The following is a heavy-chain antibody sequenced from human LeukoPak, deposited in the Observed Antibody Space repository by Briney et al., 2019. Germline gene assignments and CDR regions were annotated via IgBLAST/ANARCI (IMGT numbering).Heavy chain of an antibody. CDR1: GFTFSSYA. Sequence: GGSLRLSCAASGFTFSSYAMSWVREAPGKGLEWVSAISGSGGSTYYADSVKGRFTISRDNSKNTLYLQMNSLRAEDTAVYYCAKDQRSYHGADAFDIWGQGTMVTVSS. CDR3: AKDQRSYHGADAFDI. J-gene: IGHJ3*02. CDR2: ISGSGGST. D-gene: IGHD1-26*01. V-gene: IGHV3-23*01.